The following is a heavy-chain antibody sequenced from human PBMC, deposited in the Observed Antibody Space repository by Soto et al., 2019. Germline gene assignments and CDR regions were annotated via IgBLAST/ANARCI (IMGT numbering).Heavy chain of an antibody. CDR3: ARGRIAAAGGNWFDP. D-gene: IGHD6-13*01. J-gene: IGHJ5*02. CDR1: GGSVSSGSYY. CDR2: IYYSGST. V-gene: IGHV4-61*01. Sequence: SETLSLTCTVSGGSVSSGSYYWSWIRQPPGKGLEWIGYIYYSGSTNYNPSLKSRVTISVDTSKNQFSLKLSSVTAADTAVYYCARGRIAAAGGNWFDPWGQGTLVTVSS.